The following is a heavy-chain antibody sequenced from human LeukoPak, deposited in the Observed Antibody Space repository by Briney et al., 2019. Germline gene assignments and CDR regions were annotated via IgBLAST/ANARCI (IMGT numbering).Heavy chain of an antibody. J-gene: IGHJ4*02. CDR2: ISSSSSTI. CDR3: ARVGSSWYYY. CDR1: GFTFSSYS. D-gene: IGHD6-13*01. Sequence: PGGSLRLSCAASGFTFSSYSMNWVRQAPGKGLEWVSYISSSSSTIYYADSVKGRFTISRDNAKNSLYLQMNSLRAEDTAVYYCARVGSSWYYYWGQGTLVTVSS. V-gene: IGHV3-48*04.